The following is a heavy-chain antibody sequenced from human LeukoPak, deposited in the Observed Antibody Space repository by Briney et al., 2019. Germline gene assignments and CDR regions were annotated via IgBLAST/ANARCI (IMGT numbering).Heavy chain of an antibody. CDR3: ARDPSNSGYDYLYYFDY. CDR1: GYPFTDYY. V-gene: IGHV1-2*02. D-gene: IGHD5-12*01. Sequence: ASVMVSCKASGYPFTDYYMHWVRQAPGQGLEWMGWINPDNGGTNYAQKFQGRVTMTRDMSISTAYMELSRLRSDDTAVYYCARDPSNSGYDYLYYFDYWGQGTLVTVSS. J-gene: IGHJ4*02. CDR2: INPDNGGT.